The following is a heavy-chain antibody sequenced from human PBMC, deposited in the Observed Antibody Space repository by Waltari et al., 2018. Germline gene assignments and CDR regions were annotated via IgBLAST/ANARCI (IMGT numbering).Heavy chain of an antibody. D-gene: IGHD3-22*01. V-gene: IGHV4-4*07. CDR2: IYTIGST. Sequence: QVQLQESGPGLVKPSETLSLTCTVSGGSISSYYWSWIRQPAGKGLEWIGRIYTIGSTNYNPSLKSRVTISVDKSKNQFSLKLSSVTAADTAVYYCASSYYYDSSGYYEVDYWGQGTLVTVSS. J-gene: IGHJ4*02. CDR1: GGSISSYY. CDR3: ASSYYYDSSGYYEVDY.